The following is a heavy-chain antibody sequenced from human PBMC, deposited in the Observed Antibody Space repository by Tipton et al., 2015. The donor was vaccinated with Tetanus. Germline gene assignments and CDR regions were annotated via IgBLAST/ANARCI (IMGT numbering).Heavy chain of an antibody. CDR1: GFTFSSYG. CDR3: ARDGDYDFWSGYSINWFDP. CDR2: ISYDGSNK. V-gene: IGHV3-30*03. Sequence: SLRLSCAASGFTFSSYGMHWVRQAPGKGLEWVAVISYDGSNKYYADSVKGRFTISRDNSKDTLYLQMNSLRAEDTAVYYCARDGDYDFWSGYSINWFDPWGQGTLVTVSS. D-gene: IGHD3-3*01. J-gene: IGHJ5*02.